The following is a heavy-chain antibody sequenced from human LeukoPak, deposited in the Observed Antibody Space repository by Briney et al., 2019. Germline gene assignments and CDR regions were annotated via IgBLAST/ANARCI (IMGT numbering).Heavy chain of an antibody. J-gene: IGHJ6*03. CDR3: ARRKGGYSYGYYYYYMDV. V-gene: IGHV1-2*02. Sequence: ASVKVSCKASGYTFTGYYMHWVRQAPGQGLEWMGWINPNSGGTNYAQKFQGRVTMTRDTSISTAYMELSRLRSDDTAVYYCARRKGGYSYGYYYYYMDVWGKGTTVTVSS. CDR1: GYTFTGYY. D-gene: IGHD5-18*01. CDR2: INPNSGGT.